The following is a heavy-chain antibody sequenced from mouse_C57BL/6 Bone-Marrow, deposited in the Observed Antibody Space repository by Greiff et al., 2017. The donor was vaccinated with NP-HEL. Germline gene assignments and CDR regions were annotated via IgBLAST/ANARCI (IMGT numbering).Heavy chain of an antibody. Sequence: EVKLVESGGGLVKPGGSLKLSCAASGFTFSSYTMSWVRQTPEKRLEWVATISGGGGNTYYPDSVKGRFTISRDNAKNTLYLQMSSLRSEDTALYYCARRTGTDAMDYWGQGTSVTVSS. V-gene: IGHV5-9*01. CDR1: GFTFSSYT. J-gene: IGHJ4*01. D-gene: IGHD4-1*01. CDR2: ISGGGGNT. CDR3: ARRTGTDAMDY.